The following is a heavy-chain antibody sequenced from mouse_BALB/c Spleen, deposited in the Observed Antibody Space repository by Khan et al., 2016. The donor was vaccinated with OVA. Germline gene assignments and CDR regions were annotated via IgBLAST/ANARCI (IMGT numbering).Heavy chain of an antibody. Sequence: EVELVESGGGLEKPGGSLKVSCSASGFTFSTYAMSWVRQTPEKRLEWVATVSSGGHYTFYPASVKGRFTISRDNAKNTLYLQMSSLRSEDTAMXLCASSLVDYHAMDYWGQGTSVTVSS. CDR2: VSSGGHYT. CDR1: GFTFSTYA. V-gene: IGHV5-9-3*01. D-gene: IGHD2-12*01. CDR3: ASSLVDYHAMDY. J-gene: IGHJ4*01.